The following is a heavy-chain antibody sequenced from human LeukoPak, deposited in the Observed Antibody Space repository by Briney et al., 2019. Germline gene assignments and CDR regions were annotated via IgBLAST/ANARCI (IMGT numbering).Heavy chain of an antibody. CDR1: GGSISSSTYY. V-gene: IGHV4-39*01. CDR3: ARGSYYYYYMDV. Sequence: SETLSLTCAVSGGSISSSTYYWGWIRQPPGKGLEWIGSIYYSGSTYYNPSLKSRVTISVDTSKNQFSPKLSSVTAADTAVYYCARGSYYYYYMDVWGKGITVTVSS. CDR2: IYYSGST. J-gene: IGHJ6*03.